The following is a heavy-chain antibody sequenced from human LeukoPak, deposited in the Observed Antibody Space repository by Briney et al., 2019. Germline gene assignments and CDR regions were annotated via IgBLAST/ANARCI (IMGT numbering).Heavy chain of an antibody. CDR3: ARDLELERNRWNYFES. D-gene: IGHD1-1*01. CDR2: MQYSGDS. V-gene: IGHV4-59*01. J-gene: IGHJ4*02. Sequence: SQTLSLTCTLAGGSITSFFWSWIRQPPGKGLEWIGSMQYSGDSKNIPALKSRVSLPIDTSKQQFSLRLSSVTAADTAVYYCARDLELERNRWNYFESWGQGTLVTVSS. CDR1: GGSITSFF.